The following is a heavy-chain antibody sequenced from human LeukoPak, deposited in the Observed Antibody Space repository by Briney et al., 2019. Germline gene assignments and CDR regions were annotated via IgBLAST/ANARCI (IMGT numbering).Heavy chain of an antibody. D-gene: IGHD6-6*01. CDR1: GFTFNNYA. CDR3: SNWVEGARPSLDY. Sequence: GGSLRLSCAASGFTFNNYAMNWVRQAPGKGLEWVSAISVGGGSTYYADSVKGRFTISRDNSKNTLYLEMNSLRAEDTAVYYCSNWVEGARPSLDYWGQGALVTVSS. V-gene: IGHV3-23*01. J-gene: IGHJ4*02. CDR2: ISVGGGST.